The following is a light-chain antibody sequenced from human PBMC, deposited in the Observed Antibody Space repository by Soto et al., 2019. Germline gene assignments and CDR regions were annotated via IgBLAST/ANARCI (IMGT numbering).Light chain of an antibody. Sequence: DIQLTQSPPSLSASVGDRVTITCRASQAISIYVAWYQQKPGKIPKLLIFSASTVQSGVPSRFSGSGSGTDFTLTISNLQHEDVATYYCQKYNSAPLTFGPGTKVDLK. CDR2: SAS. V-gene: IGKV1-27*01. CDR3: QKYNSAPLT. J-gene: IGKJ3*01. CDR1: QAISIY.